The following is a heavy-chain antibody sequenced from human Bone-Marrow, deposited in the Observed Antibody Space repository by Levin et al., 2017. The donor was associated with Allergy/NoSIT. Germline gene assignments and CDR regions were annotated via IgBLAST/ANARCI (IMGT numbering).Heavy chain of an antibody. CDR1: GGSFSAAY. D-gene: IGHD3-10*01. Sequence: SETLSLTCDVFGGSFSAAYWSWIRQPPGKGLEWIGETDDRGITNYNPSLKSRVTISVHTSKSQFSLRLNSVTAADTAVYYCAGWRFGDPTRFDSWGQGTLVTVSS. J-gene: IGHJ4*02. CDR2: TDDRGIT. CDR3: AGWRFGDPTRFDS. V-gene: IGHV4-34*01.